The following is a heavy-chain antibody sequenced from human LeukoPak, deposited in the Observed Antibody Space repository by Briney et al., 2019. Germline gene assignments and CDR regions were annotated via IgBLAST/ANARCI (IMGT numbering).Heavy chain of an antibody. CDR3: ARVFDDFQTAPYYFDY. V-gene: IGHV3-30*02. CDR1: GFTFSSYG. D-gene: IGHD2/OR15-2a*01. J-gene: IGHJ4*02. CDR2: IRYDGSNK. Sequence: GGSLRLSCAASGFTFSSYGMHWVRQAPGKGLEWVAFIRYDGSNKYYADSVKGRFTISWDNAKNSLFLQMNSLRAEDTAVYYCARVFDDFQTAPYYFDYWGQGTLVTVSS.